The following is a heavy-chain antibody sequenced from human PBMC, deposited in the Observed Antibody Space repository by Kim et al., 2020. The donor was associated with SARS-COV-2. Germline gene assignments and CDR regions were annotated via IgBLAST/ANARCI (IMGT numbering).Heavy chain of an antibody. D-gene: IGHD2-2*01. Sequence: SVKGRFTISRDNSKNTLYLQMSSLRAEDTAVYYCVKDQPLGPYVPGAFDIWGQGTMVTVSS. CDR3: VKDQPLGPYVPGAFDI. V-gene: IGHV3-64D*09. J-gene: IGHJ3*02.